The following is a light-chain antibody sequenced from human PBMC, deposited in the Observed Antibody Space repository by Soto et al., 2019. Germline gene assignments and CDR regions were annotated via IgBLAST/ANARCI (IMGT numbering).Light chain of an antibody. CDR3: CSYAGRYTL. J-gene: IGLJ2*01. CDR1: SSDVGSYNY. Sequence: QSALTQPRSVSGSPGQSVTISCTGTSSDVGSYNYVSWYQQHPGKAPKFIIYDVTKRPSGVPDRFSGSKSGNTVSLTISGLQAEDEAYYYCCSYAGRYTLFGGGTKLTVL. V-gene: IGLV2-11*01. CDR2: DVT.